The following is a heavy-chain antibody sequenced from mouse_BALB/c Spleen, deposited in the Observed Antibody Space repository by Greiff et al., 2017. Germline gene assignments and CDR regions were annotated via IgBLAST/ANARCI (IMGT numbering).Heavy chain of an antibody. J-gene: IGHJ3*01. D-gene: IGHD2-4*01. CDR2: ISSGSSTI. V-gene: IGHV5-17*02. CDR3: ARRGGYDYAWFAY. CDR1: GFTFSSFG. Sequence: EVKLVESGGGLVQPGGSRKLSCAASGFTFSSFGMHWVRQAPEKGLEWVAYISSGSSTIYYADTVKGRFTISRDNPKNTLFLQMTSLRSEDTAMYYCARRGGYDYAWFAYWGQGTLVTVSA.